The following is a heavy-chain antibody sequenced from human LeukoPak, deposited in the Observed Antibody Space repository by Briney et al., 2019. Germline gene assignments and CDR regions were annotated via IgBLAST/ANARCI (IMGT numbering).Heavy chain of an antibody. CDR2: IDPNSGGT. CDR3: ARSTPELR. J-gene: IGHJ4*02. D-gene: IGHD2-15*01. Sequence: ASVKVSCRASGYTFVGYYIHWVRQAPGKGLEWMGWIDPNSGGTNYAQKFQGRVTMTRDTSITTAYMELSRLRFDDTAIYYCARSTPELRGGQGTLVSVSS. CDR1: GYTFVGYY. V-gene: IGHV1-2*02.